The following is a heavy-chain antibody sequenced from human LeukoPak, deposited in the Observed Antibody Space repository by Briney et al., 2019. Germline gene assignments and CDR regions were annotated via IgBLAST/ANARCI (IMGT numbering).Heavy chain of an antibody. J-gene: IGHJ6*02. CDR3: ARAYYDSSGYYPVYYYGMDV. Sequence: SVTVSCKASGGTFSSYTISWVGQAPGQGLEWMGRIIPILGIANYAQKFQGRVTITADKSTSTAYMELSSLRSEDTAVYYCARAYYDSSGYYPVYYYGMDVWGQGTTVTVSS. V-gene: IGHV1-69*02. D-gene: IGHD3-22*01. CDR2: IIPILGIA. CDR1: GGTFSSYT.